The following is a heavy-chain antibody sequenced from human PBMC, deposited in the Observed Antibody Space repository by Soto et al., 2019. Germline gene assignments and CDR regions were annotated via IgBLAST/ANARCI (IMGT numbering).Heavy chain of an antibody. CDR1: GFTFTSSA. D-gene: IGHD3-10*01. CDR3: AHRGYRSGSYYGRPFDH. J-gene: IGHJ4*02. V-gene: IGHV1-58*01. Sequence: SVKVSCKASGFTFTSSAVQWVRQARGQRLEWIGWIVVGSGNTNYAQKFQERLTVTRDTSTNQVVLVMTNLDPVDTATYYCAHRGYRSGSYYGRPFDHWGQGTLVTVSS. CDR2: IVVGSGNT.